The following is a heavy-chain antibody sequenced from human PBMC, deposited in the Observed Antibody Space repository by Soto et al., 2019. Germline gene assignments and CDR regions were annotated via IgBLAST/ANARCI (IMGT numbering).Heavy chain of an antibody. CDR3: TTGGCSGGSCYYPYYYYYYMDV. CDR1: GFTFSNAW. V-gene: IGHV3-15*01. Sequence: PGGSLRLSCAASGFTFSNAWMSWVRQAPGKGLEWVGRIKSKTDGGTTDYAAPVKGRFTISRDDSKNTLYLQMNSLKTEDTAVYYCTTGGCSGGSCYYPYYYYYYMDVWGKGTTVTVSS. CDR2: IKSKTDGGTT. D-gene: IGHD2-15*01. J-gene: IGHJ6*03.